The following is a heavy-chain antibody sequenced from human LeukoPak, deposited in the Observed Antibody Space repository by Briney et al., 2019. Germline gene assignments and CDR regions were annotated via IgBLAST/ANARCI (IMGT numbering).Heavy chain of an antibody. J-gene: IGHJ4*02. Sequence: SGGSLRLSCAASGFTFSSYWMHWVRQAPGKGLVWVSRIHSDGSTTTYADSVKGRFTISRDNAKNTLFLQMSSLSAEDTAMYYRARAQSREQQLPFDYWGQGTLVTVSS. V-gene: IGHV3-74*01. CDR2: IHSDGSTT. CDR1: GFTFSSYW. D-gene: IGHD6-13*01. CDR3: ARAQSREQQLPFDY.